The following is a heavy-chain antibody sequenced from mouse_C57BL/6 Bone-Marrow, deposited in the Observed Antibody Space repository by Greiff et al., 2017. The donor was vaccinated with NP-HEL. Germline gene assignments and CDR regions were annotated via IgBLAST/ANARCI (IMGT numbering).Heavy chain of an antibody. CDR3: ARPNYYYGSSSYFDY. CDR1: GFTFSDYG. V-gene: IGHV5-17*01. CDR2: ISSGRSTI. D-gene: IGHD1-1*01. Sequence: DVQLQESGGGLVKPGGSLKLSCAASGFTFSDYGMHWVRQAPEKGLEWVAYISSGRSTIYYADTVKGRFTISRDNAKNTLFLQMTSLMSEDTAMYYCARPNYYYGSSSYFDYWGQGTTLTVSS. J-gene: IGHJ2*01.